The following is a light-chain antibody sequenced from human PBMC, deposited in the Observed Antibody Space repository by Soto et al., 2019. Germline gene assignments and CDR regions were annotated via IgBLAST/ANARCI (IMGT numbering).Light chain of an antibody. CDR1: QSVSSSY. Sequence: EIVLTQSPGTLSLSPGERATLSCRASQSVSSSYLAWYQQKPGQAPRLLIYGASSRATGIPDRFSVSGSGTDFTLTISRLEPEDFAVYYCQQYGSSPVTFGQGTKLEIK. J-gene: IGKJ2*01. V-gene: IGKV3-20*01. CDR3: QQYGSSPVT. CDR2: GAS.